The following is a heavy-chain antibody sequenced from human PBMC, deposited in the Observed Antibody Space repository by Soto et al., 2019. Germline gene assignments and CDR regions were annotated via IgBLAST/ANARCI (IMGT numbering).Heavy chain of an antibody. Sequence: EVQLVESGGDLVPPGGSLRLSCVASGFTFSSYWMHWVRQVPGKGPMWVSRISTDGSSTNYADSVKGRFTSSRDNAKNTLYLQMNSLRAEDTAVYYCARNWNGVDYWGQETLVTVSS. V-gene: IGHV3-74*01. J-gene: IGHJ4*02. D-gene: IGHD1-1*01. CDR3: ARNWNGVDY. CDR2: ISTDGSST. CDR1: GFTFSSYW.